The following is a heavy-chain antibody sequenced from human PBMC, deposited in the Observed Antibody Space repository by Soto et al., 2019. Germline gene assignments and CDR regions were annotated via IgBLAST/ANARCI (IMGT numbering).Heavy chain of an antibody. CDR2: ISWNSGRI. D-gene: IGHD1-1*01. Sequence: EVQLVESGGGLVQPGGSQRLSCATSGFTFDDYAMHWVRQAPGKGLEWVSGISWNSGRIAYADSVKGRFTISRDKAKKSLYLQMNSLRAEDTALYYCAKDKATGTALTYYGMDVWGQGTTVTVSS. J-gene: IGHJ6*02. V-gene: IGHV3-9*01. CDR1: GFTFDDYA. CDR3: AKDKATGTALTYYGMDV.